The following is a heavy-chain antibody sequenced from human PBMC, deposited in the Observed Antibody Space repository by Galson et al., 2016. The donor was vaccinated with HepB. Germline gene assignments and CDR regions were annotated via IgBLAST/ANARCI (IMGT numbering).Heavy chain of an antibody. CDR2: IHHTGSS. CDR3: ARQQGGNWGWRYFDL. Sequence: SLTCSVSGDSITITSYYWAWIRQSPGKGLEWIGSIHHTGSSHYNPSLKSRLIISVDTSKNQFSLRLSSVTAADTTLYYCARQQGGNWGWRYFDLWGRGTLVTVSS. D-gene: IGHD7-27*01. V-gene: IGHV4-39*01. J-gene: IGHJ2*01. CDR1: GDSITITSYY.